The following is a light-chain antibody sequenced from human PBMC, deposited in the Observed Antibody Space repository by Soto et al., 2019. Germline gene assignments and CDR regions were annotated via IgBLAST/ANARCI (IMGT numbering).Light chain of an antibody. CDR3: MQPLQTPWT. J-gene: IGKJ1*01. Sequence: DIVMTQSPLSLRVTPGEPASISCRSSQSLLHSSGYNYLHWYLQKPGQSPQLLISLGSDRSSGVPDRFSGSGSGTDFTLNISRVEAEDVGVYYCMQPLQTPWTFGQGTKVDIK. CDR1: QSLLHSSGYNY. CDR2: LGS. V-gene: IGKV2-28*01.